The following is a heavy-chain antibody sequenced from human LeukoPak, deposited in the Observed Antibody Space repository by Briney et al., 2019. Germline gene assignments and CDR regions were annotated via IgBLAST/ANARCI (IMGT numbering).Heavy chain of an antibody. Sequence: PGRSLRLSCAASGFTFSSYAMHWVRQAPGKGVEWVATIRQDGSQKYYVDSVKGRFTISRDNAKNSLYLQMNSLRAEDTAVYYCARESGSVTSEVDFDYWGQGTLVTVSS. J-gene: IGHJ4*02. CDR2: IRQDGSQK. CDR3: ARESGSVTSEVDFDY. V-gene: IGHV3-7*01. CDR1: GFTFSSYA. D-gene: IGHD4-17*01.